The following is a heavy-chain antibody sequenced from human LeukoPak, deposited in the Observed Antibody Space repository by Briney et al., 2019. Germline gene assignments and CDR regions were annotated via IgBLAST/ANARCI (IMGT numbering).Heavy chain of an antibody. CDR3: AREYAFWGGYYLSSLGGSRLFDY. CDR1: GFTFSSYS. Sequence: GGSLRLSRAASGFTFSSYSMNWVRQAPGKGLEWLSYISSSSSTIYYADSVKGRFTISIENAKNLLYRQMNRRTSKDTAVYYCAREYAFWGGYYLSSLGGSRLFDYWGQGTLVTVSS. J-gene: IGHJ4*02. V-gene: IGHV3-48*01. CDR2: ISSSSSTI. D-gene: IGHD3-3*01.